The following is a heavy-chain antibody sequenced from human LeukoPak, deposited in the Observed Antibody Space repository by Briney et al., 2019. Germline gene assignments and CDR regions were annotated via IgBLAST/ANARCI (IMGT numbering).Heavy chain of an antibody. D-gene: IGHD3-16*01. CDR1: GFSFSSYG. CDR2: INHNGNVN. V-gene: IGHV3-7*03. CDR3: ARGGGLDV. J-gene: IGHJ6*02. Sequence: GGSLRLSCAASGFSFSSYGMHWVRQAPGKGLEWVASINHNGNVNYYVDSVKGRFTISRDNAKNSLYLQMSNLRAEDTAVYFCARGGGLDVWGQGATVTVSS.